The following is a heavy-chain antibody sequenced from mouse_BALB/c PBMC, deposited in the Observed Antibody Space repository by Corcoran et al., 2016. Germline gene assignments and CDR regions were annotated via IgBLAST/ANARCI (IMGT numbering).Heavy chain of an antibody. CDR2: ISYDGSN. J-gene: IGHJ2*01. CDR3: ARVYYGSS. V-gene: IGHV3-6*02. Sequence: DVQLQESGPGLVKPSQSLSLTCSVTGYSITSGYYWNWIRQFPGNKLEWMGYISYDGSNNYNPSTKNRISITRDTSKNQFFLKLNSVTTEDTATYDCARVYYGSSWGQGTTLTVSS. CDR1: GYSITSGYY. D-gene: IGHD1-1*01.